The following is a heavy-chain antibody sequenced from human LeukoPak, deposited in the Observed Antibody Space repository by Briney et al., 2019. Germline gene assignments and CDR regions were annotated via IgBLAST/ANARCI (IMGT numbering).Heavy chain of an antibody. J-gene: IGHJ4*02. V-gene: IGHV1-2*04. CDR1: GYTFTGYY. Sequence: ASVKVSCKASGYTFTGYYMHWVRQAPGQGLEWMGWINPNNGGTSYAQKFQGWVTMTRDTSITTAYMELPSLTSDDTAVYYCARGYSSPVPNFDYWGQGTLVTVSS. D-gene: IGHD6-13*01. CDR2: INPNNGGT. CDR3: ARGYSSPVPNFDY.